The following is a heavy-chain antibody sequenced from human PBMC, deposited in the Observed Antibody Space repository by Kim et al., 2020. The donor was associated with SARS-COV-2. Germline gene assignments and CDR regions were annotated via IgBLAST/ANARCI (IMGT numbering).Heavy chain of an antibody. V-gene: IGHV3-11*01. Sequence: GGSLRLSCAVSGFTFSDYYMSWIRQAPGKGLEWVSYISSSGSNIYYADSVKGRFTVSRDNAKNSLYLQMNSLRAEDTAVYHCARASKDYCSGGSCPDDYWGQGTLVTVSS. CDR2: ISSSGSNI. D-gene: IGHD2-15*01. CDR1: GFTFSDYY. J-gene: IGHJ4*02. CDR3: ARASKDYCSGGSCPDDY.